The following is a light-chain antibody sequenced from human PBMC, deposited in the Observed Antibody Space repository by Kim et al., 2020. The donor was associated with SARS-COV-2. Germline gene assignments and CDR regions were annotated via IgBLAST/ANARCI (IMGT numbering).Light chain of an antibody. Sequence: DIVMTQSPDSLAVSLGERATINCKSRQSILNTSKQKNYLSWYQQKPGQAPKLLIYWASTRDSGVPERFSGSGSGTDFTLTISSLQPEDVAVYFCQRYYTTPWTFGQGTKLEI. CDR2: WAS. CDR3: QRYYTTPWT. V-gene: IGKV4-1*01. CDR1: QSILNTSKQKNY. J-gene: IGKJ1*01.